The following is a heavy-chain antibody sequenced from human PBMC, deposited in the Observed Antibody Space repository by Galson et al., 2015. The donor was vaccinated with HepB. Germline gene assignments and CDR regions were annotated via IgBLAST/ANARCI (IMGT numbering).Heavy chain of an antibody. CDR1: GGTFSSYA. D-gene: IGHD2-2*03. Sequence: QSGAEVKKSGESLKVSCTASGGTFSSYAISWVRQAPGQGLEWMGRIIPILGIANYAQKFQGRVTITADKSTSTAYMELSSLRSEDTAVYYCARDRGYCSSTSCWAGYYFDYWGQGTLVTVSS. CDR3: ARDRGYCSSTSCWAGYYFDY. V-gene: IGHV1-69*04. J-gene: IGHJ4*02. CDR2: IIPILGIA.